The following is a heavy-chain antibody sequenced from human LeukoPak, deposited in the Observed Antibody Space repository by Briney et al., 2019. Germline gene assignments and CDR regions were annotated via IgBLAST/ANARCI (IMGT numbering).Heavy chain of an antibody. V-gene: IGHV5-51*01. D-gene: IGHD3-10*01. J-gene: IGHJ6*04. CDR1: GYSFTSYW. CDR3: ASHGSGSYYNYYYGMDV. CDR2: IYPGDSDT. Sequence: GESLKISCKGSGYSFTSYWIGWVRQMPGKGLEWMGIIYPGDSDTRYSPSFQGQVTISADKSISTAYLQWSSLKASDTAMYYCASHGSGSYYNYYYGMDVWGKGTTVTVSS.